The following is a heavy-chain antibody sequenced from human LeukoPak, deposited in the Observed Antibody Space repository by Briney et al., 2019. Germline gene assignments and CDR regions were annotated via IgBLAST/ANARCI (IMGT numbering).Heavy chain of an antibody. Sequence: ASVKVSCKASGYTFTNYDINWVRQATGQGLEWMGWMNPNSGNTGYAQKFQGRVTMTRNTSISTAYMELSSLRSEDTAVYYCARGLGYYDSSGYSNDAFDIWGQGTMVTVSS. CDR2: MNPNSGNT. J-gene: IGHJ3*02. CDR3: ARGLGYYDSSGYSNDAFDI. D-gene: IGHD3-22*01. V-gene: IGHV1-8*01. CDR1: GYTFTNYD.